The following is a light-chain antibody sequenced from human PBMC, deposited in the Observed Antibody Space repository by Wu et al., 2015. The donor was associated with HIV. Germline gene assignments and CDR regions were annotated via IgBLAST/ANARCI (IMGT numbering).Light chain of an antibody. J-gene: IGKJ1*01. CDR2: GAS. V-gene: IGKV3D-20*02. CDR1: QSVSSSY. Sequence: EIVLTQSPGTLSLSPGERATLSCRASQSVSSSYLAWYQQKPGQAPRLLIYGASSRATGIPARFSGSGSGTDFTLTISSLEPEDFAVYYCQQRSNWPPTFGQGTKVEIK. CDR3: QQRSNWPPT.